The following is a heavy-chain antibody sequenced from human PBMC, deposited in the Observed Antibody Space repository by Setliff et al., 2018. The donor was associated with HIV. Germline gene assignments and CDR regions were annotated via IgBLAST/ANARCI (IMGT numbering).Heavy chain of an antibody. CDR2: ISSSSYYM. J-gene: IGHJ4*02. Sequence: GGSLRLSCAASGFTFSSYTMNWVRQAPGKGLEWVSSISSSSYYMYYADSVKGRFTISRDNSKDTLYLQMNSLRGEDTAVYYCAKDRAPGNPPLQWLGDWGQGTLVTVSS. CDR3: AKDRAPGNPPLQWLGD. CDR1: GFTFSSYT. V-gene: IGHV3-21*01. D-gene: IGHD6-19*01.